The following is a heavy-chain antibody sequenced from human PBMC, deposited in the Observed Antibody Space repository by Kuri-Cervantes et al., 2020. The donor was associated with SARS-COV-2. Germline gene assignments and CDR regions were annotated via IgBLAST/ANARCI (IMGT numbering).Heavy chain of an antibody. J-gene: IGHJ2*01. Sequence: SVTVSCKASVGTFSSYAISWVRQAPGQGLEWMGGIIPIFGTANYAQKSQGRVTMTRDTSTSTAYMDLSSLRSEDTAVYYCARDRQLWLLESWYFDLWGRGTLVTVSS. CDR2: IIPIFGTA. D-gene: IGHD5-18*01. CDR1: VGTFSSYA. V-gene: IGHV1-69*05. CDR3: ARDRQLWLLESWYFDL.